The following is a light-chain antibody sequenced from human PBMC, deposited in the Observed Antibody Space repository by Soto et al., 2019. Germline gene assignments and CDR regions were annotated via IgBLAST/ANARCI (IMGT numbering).Light chain of an antibody. J-gene: IGKJ1*01. CDR3: QQYGSSRT. V-gene: IGKV3-20*01. Sequence: IVLTQSPDTLSLSPGELATLSCRASQSVKINLAWYQQRPGQAPRLLIYGASTRATGIPARFSASGSETEFTLTISRLEPEDFAVYYCQQYGSSRTFGQGTKVDIK. CDR1: QSVKIN. CDR2: GAS.